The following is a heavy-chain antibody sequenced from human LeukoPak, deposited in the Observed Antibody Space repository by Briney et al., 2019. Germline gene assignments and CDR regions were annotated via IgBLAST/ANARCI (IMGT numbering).Heavy chain of an antibody. CDR1: RFTFSRYS. Sequence: GGSLRLSCAASRFTFSRYSMNWVRQAPGKGLEWVSSITSSSSYIYYADSVKGRFTISRDNAKNSLYLQMNSLRAGDTAVYCCARETSGSSGFFDYWGQGTLVTVSS. CDR3: ARETSGSSGFFDY. CDR2: ITSSSSYI. J-gene: IGHJ4*02. D-gene: IGHD5-12*01. V-gene: IGHV3-21*01.